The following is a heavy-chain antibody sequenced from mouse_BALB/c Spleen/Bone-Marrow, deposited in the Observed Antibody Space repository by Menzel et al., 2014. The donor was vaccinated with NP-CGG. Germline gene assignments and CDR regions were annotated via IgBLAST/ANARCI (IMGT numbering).Heavy chain of an antibody. V-gene: IGHV8-8*01. CDR3: ARTYDFDAWFAY. CDR2: PWWDDDN. J-gene: IGHJ3*01. CDR1: GFSLSTSGMG. Sequence: QVTLKESGPGILKPSQTLSLTCSFSGFSLSTSGMGVGWIRQPSGKGLEWLTNPWWDDDNYYNPFLKSQLTISKDTSRNQVFIKITSVATADTAAYYCARTYDFDAWFAYWGQGTLVTVSA. D-gene: IGHD2-4*01.